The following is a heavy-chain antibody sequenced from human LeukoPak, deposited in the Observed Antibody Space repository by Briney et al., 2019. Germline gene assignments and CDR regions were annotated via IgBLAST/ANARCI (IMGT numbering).Heavy chain of an antibody. CDR1: GFTFSSYA. CDR3: AKDRDIVATIILFDY. J-gene: IGHJ4*02. V-gene: IGHV3-23*01. CDR2: ISGSGGST. Sequence: GGSLRLSCAASGFTFSSYAMSWVRQAPGKGLDWVSAISGSGGSTYYADSVKGRFTISRDNSKNTLYLQMNSLRAEDTAVYYCAKDRDIVATIILFDYWGQGTLVTVSS. D-gene: IGHD5-12*01.